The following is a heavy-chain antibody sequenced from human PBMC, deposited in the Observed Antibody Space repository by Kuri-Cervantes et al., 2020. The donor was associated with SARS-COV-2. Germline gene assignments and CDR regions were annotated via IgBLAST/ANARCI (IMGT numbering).Heavy chain of an antibody. D-gene: IGHD3-16*01. J-gene: IGHJ3*02. Sequence: SVKVSCKASGGTFSSYAISWVRQAPGQGLEWMGGIIPIFGTANYAQKFQGRVTITADKSTSTAYMELSSLRSEDTAVYYCARALGAVRLDAFDIWGQGTMVTVSS. V-gene: IGHV1-69*06. CDR1: GGTFSSYA. CDR2: IIPIFGTA. CDR3: ARALGAVRLDAFDI.